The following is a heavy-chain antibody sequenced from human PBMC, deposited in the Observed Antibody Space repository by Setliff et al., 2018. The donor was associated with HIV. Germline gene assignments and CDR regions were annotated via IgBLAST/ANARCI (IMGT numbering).Heavy chain of an antibody. D-gene: IGHD4-17*01. CDR3: TRHAPGSDYGDAYYFDY. Sequence: PSETLSLTCAVYGESFSGYYWSWIRQPPGKGLEWIGSIYYSGSTYYNPSLKSRITISVDTSKNQFSLKLSSVTAADTAVYYCTRHAPGSDYGDAYYFDYWGQGRLVTVSS. CDR1: GESFSGYY. J-gene: IGHJ4*02. V-gene: IGHV4-34*01. CDR2: IYYSGST.